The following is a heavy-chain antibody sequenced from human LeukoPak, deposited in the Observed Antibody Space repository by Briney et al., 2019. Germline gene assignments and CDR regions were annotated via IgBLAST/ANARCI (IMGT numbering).Heavy chain of an antibody. J-gene: IGHJ4*02. CDR2: IKADNGNT. CDR3: ARETSSRFFDY. CDR1: GYTFTNYA. V-gene: IGHV1-3*01. Sequence: GASVKVSCKASGYTFTNYAMHWVRQAPGQRIEWMGWIKADNGNTKYSQKFEGRVTITRDTSASTADMELNNLRSDDTAVYYCARETSSRFFDYWGQGTLLTVSS.